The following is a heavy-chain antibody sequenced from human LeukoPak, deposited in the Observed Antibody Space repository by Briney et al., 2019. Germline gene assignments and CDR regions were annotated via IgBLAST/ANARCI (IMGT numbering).Heavy chain of an antibody. Sequence: PGGSLRLSCAASGFTFSSYSMNWVRQAPGKGLEWVSYISSSSSTIYYADSVKGRFTISRDNAKNSLYLQMNSLRAEDTAVYYCARAGGVQGFDYWGQGTLVTVSS. V-gene: IGHV3-48*01. CDR3: ARAGGVQGFDY. D-gene: IGHD2-8*02. CDR2: ISSSSSTI. CDR1: GFTFSSYS. J-gene: IGHJ4*02.